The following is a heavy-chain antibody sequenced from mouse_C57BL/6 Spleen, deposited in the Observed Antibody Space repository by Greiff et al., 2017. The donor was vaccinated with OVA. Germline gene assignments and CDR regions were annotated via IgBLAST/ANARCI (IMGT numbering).Heavy chain of an antibody. CDR3: ARGHMGLRRDFDY. V-gene: IGHV5-17*01. Sequence: EVKLVESGGGLVKPGGSLKLSCAASGFTFSDYGMHWVRQAPEKGLEWVAYISSGSSAIYYADPVKGRFTISRDNAKNTLVLQMNSLRFQETAMYYCARGHMGLRRDFDYWGQGTTLTVSS. CDR1: GFTFSDYG. J-gene: IGHJ2*01. CDR2: ISSGSSAI. D-gene: IGHD2-2*01.